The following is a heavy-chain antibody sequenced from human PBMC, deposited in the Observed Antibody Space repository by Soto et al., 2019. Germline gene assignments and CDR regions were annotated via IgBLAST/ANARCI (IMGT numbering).Heavy chain of an antibody. V-gene: IGHV3-72*01. CDR3: VRLYCSSSRCQGNLYYFDY. CDR2: TRNKANSYTT. Sequence: PDGSLRFSXVASGFTFSYHYMDWVCQAPGKRLEWVGRTRNKANSYTTEYAASVKGRSTISRDDSTHSLYLQMYSLKTEDTAVYYCVRLYCSSSRCQGNLYYFDYWGQGTLVTISS. CDR1: GFTFSYHY. D-gene: IGHD2-2*01. J-gene: IGHJ4*02.